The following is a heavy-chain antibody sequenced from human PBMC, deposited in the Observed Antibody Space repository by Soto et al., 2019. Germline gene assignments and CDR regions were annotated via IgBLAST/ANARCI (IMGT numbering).Heavy chain of an antibody. J-gene: IGHJ6*02. V-gene: IGHV6-1*01. CDR1: GDSVSSNSAA. Sequence: QSQTLSLTCAISGDSVSSNSAAWNWIRQSPSRGLEWLGRTYYRSKWYNDYAVSVKSRITINPDTSKNQFSLQLNSVTPEDTAVYYCARDLYSYGYHPGHYYYGMDVWGQGTTVTVSS. CDR3: ARDLYSYGYHPGHYYYGMDV. CDR2: TYYRSKWYN. D-gene: IGHD5-18*01.